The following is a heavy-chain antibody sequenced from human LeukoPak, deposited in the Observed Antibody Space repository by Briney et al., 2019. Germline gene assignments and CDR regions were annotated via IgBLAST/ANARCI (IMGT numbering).Heavy chain of an antibody. J-gene: IGHJ3*02. CDR2: IYYSGST. CDR1: GGSISSSSYY. Sequence: SETLSLTCTVSGGSISSSSYYWGWIRQPPGKGLEWIGSIYYSGSTYYNPSLKSRVTISVDTSKNQFSLKLSSVAAADTAVYYCARGGPGDILTGYYRPVAFDIWGQGTMVTVSS. CDR3: ARGGPGDILTGYYRPVAFDI. V-gene: IGHV4-39*07. D-gene: IGHD3-9*01.